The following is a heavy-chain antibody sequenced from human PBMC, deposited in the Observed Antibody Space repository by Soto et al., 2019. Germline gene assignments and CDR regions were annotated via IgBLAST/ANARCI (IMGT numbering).Heavy chain of an antibody. V-gene: IGHV1-24*01. J-gene: IGHJ4*02. CDR1: GYTLTELS. CDR2: FDPEDGET. D-gene: IGHD3-9*01. Sequence: ASVKVSCKVSGYTLTELSMHWVRQAPGKGLEWMGGFDPEDGETIYAQKLQGRVTTTEDTSTDTAYMELSSLRSEDTAVYYCAPRGAYHDILTGYYFANYFDYWGQGTLVTVSS. CDR3: APRGAYHDILTGYYFANYFDY.